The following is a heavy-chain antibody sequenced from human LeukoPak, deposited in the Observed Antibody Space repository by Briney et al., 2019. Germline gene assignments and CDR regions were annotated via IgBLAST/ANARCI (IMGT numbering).Heavy chain of an antibody. J-gene: IGHJ5*02. Sequence: SETLSLTCAVYGGSFSGYYWSWIRQPPGKGLEWIGEINHSGSTNYNPSLKSRVTISVDTSKNQFSPKLSSVTAADTAVYYCVRGRYSSGWFKDKNWFDPWGQGIPVTVSS. CDR2: INHSGST. CDR3: VRGRYSSGWFKDKNWFDP. D-gene: IGHD6-19*01. CDR1: GGSFSGYY. V-gene: IGHV4-34*01.